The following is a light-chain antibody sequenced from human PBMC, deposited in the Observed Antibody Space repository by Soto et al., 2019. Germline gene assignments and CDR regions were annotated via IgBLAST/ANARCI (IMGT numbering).Light chain of an antibody. V-gene: IGLV2-8*01. Sequence: QSALAQPPSASGSPGQTVAISCTGTSSDIGGYNYVSWFQQHPGQAPKLIIYGVNERHSGVPDRFSGSKSDNTASLTVSGLQAEDYAEYYCCSYAGSKNDDFGTGTKLPVL. CDR1: SSDIGGYNY. CDR3: CSYAGSKNDD. J-gene: IGLJ1*01. CDR2: GVN.